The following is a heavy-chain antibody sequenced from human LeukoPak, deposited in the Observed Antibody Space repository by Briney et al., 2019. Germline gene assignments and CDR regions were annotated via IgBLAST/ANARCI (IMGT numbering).Heavy chain of an antibody. CDR3: YGGNAEH. J-gene: IGHJ1*01. V-gene: IGHV3-7*02. Sequence: PGGSLRLSCAASGFTFTTFWMSWVRQAPGKGLEWVATTKPDGSERYHVDSVKGRFTISRDNAKNLLYLQMSSLRGEDTAVYHCYGGNAEHWGQGTLVTVSS. CDR2: TKPDGSER. D-gene: IGHD4-23*01. CDR1: GFTFTTFW.